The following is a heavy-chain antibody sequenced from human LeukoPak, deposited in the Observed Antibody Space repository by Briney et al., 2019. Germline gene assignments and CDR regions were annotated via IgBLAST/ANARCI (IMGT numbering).Heavy chain of an antibody. V-gene: IGHV3-23*01. J-gene: IGHJ6*03. D-gene: IGHD2-2*01. CDR1: GFTFSSYA. Sequence: GGSLRLSCAASGFTFSSYAMTWVRQAPGKGLEWVSSISGNGGSTYYTDSAKGRFTISRDNSKNTLYLQMNSLRAEGTAAYYCAKDLRVIVVTYYMDVWGKGTTVTVSS. CDR2: ISGNGGST. CDR3: AKDLRVIVVTYYMDV.